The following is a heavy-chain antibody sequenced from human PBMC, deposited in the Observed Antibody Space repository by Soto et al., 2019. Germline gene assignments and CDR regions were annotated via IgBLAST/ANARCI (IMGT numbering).Heavy chain of an antibody. V-gene: IGHV1-58*01. Sequence: TSVKVSGKASGFTFTSAAVQWVRQARGQRLEWIGGIGVGSGNTNYAQKFQERVTITRDMSTSTAYMELSSLRSEDTAVYYCAVQTEHCHDSSGYSLDYYYGMDVWSQETPVPVS. CDR1: GFTFTSAA. J-gene: IGHJ6*02. CDR2: IGVGSGNT. CDR3: AVQTEHCHDSSGYSLDYYYGMDV. D-gene: IGHD3-22*01.